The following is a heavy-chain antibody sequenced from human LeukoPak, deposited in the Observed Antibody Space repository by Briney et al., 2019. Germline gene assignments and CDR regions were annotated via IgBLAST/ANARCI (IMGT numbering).Heavy chain of an antibody. CDR1: GYTFTGYY. CDR3: ARDLASNWFDP. CDR2: INPNSGGT. V-gene: IGHV1-2*02. D-gene: IGHD1-26*01. Sequence: VASVKVSCKASGYTFTGYYMHWVRQAPGQGLEWMGWINPNSGGTNYAQEFQGRVTMTRDTSISTAYMELSRLRSDDTAVYYCARDLASNWFDPWGQGTLVTVSS. J-gene: IGHJ5*02.